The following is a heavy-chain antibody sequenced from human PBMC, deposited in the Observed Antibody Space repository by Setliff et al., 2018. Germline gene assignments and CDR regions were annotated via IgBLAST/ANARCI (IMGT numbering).Heavy chain of an antibody. CDR1: GGSISSSSYY. V-gene: IGHV4-39*01. CDR2: IYYSGST. D-gene: IGHD3-3*01. J-gene: IGHJ6*03. CDR3: ARQNYNFWSGYYTPHYYYYYMDV. Sequence: SETLSLTCTVSGGSISSSSYYWGWIRLPPGKGLEWIGSIYYSGSTYYNPSLKSRVTIFVDTSKNQFSLKLSSVTAADTAVYYCARQNYNFWSGYYTPHYYYYYMDVWGKGTTVTVSS.